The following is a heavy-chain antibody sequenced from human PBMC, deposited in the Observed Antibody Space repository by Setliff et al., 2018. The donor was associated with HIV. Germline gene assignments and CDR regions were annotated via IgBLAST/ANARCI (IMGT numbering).Heavy chain of an antibody. V-gene: IGHV7-4-1*02. J-gene: IGHJ4*02. CDR2: INTNTGNP. Sequence: GASVKVSCKASGYTFTSYAMNWVRQAPGQGLEWMGWINTNTGNPTYVKGLTGRFVFSLDTSVNTAYLQISSLKTEDTAVYYCARQNGDYHGVDKWGQGTLVTVSS. D-gene: IGHD4-17*01. CDR1: GYTFTSYA. CDR3: ARQNGDYHGVDK.